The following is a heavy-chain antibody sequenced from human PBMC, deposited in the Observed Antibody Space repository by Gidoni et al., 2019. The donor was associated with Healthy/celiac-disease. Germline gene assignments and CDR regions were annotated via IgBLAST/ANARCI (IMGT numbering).Heavy chain of an antibody. CDR3: ASPYSSHEGY. CDR1: GGSFSGYY. V-gene: IGHV4-34*01. CDR2: INHSGST. D-gene: IGHD5-18*01. Sequence: QVQLQQWGAGLLKPSETLSLPCAVYGGSFSGYYWSWIRQPPGKGLEWIGEINHSGSTNYNPSLKSRVTISVDTSKNQFSLKLSSVTAADTAVYYCASPYSSHEGYWGQGTLVTVSS. J-gene: IGHJ4*02.